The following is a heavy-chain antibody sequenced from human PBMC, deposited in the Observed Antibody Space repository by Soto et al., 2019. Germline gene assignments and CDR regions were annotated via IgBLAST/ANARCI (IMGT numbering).Heavy chain of an antibody. Sequence: XGILSLTCTVSGGSISSYYWSWIRQPPGKGLEWIGNIYYSGSTNYNPSLKSRVTISVDTSKNQFSLKLSSVTAADTAVYYCDREHGGGMDVWGQGTTVTVSS. J-gene: IGHJ6*02. D-gene: IGHD3-16*01. CDR1: GGSISSYY. CDR2: IYYSGST. CDR3: DREHGGGMDV. V-gene: IGHV4-59*01.